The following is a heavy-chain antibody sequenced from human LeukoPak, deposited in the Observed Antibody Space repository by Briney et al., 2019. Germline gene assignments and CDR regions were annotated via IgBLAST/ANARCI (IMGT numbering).Heavy chain of an antibody. CDR1: GYTFTSYG. CDR3: ARDRVHYYDSKNWFDY. Sequence: GASVKVSCQASGYTFTSYGISWVRQAPGQGLEWMGWISAYNGNTNHAQKLQSRVTMTTDTSTSTAYMELRSLRSDDTAVYYCARDRVHYYDSKNWFDYWGQGTLVTVSS. D-gene: IGHD3-22*01. J-gene: IGHJ4*02. V-gene: IGHV1-18*01. CDR2: ISAYNGNT.